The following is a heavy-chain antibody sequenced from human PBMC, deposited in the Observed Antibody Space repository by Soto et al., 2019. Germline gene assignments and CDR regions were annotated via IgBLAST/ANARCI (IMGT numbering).Heavy chain of an antibody. V-gene: IGHV4-38-2*02. CDR3: ARDLIVVAYNWFDP. J-gene: IGHJ5*02. CDR2: IFHTGTT. Sequence: SETLSLTCTVSGEYISSGYHWAWIRQPPGKGLEWIASIFHTGTTYYNPSFKSRVTISVDTSANQFALKLNSVTAADSAVYYCARDLIVVAYNWFDPWGQGTLVTVSS. CDR1: GEYISSGYH. D-gene: IGHD3-22*01.